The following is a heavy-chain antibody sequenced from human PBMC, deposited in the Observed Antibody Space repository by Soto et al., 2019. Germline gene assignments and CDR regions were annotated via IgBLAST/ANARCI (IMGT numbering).Heavy chain of an antibody. CDR3: AKESDYYGSGTGDY. CDR1: GFTFSSYA. Sequence: GGSLGLSCAASGFTFSSYAMSWVRQAPGKGLEWVSAISGSGGSTYYADSVKGRFTISRDNSKNTLYLQMNSLRAEDTAVYYCAKESDYYGSGTGDYWGQGTLVTVSS. CDR2: ISGSGGST. J-gene: IGHJ4*02. V-gene: IGHV3-23*01. D-gene: IGHD3-10*01.